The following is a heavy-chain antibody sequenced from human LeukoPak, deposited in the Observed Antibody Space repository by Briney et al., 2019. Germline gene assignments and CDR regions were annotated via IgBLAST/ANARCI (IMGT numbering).Heavy chain of an antibody. CDR3: ARGYYDSSGYYSIDY. CDR1: GYTFTGYY. D-gene: IGHD3-22*01. V-gene: IGHV1-2*06. CDR2: INPNSGGT. Sequence: ASVKVSCKASGYTFTGYYMHWVRQAPGQGLEWMGRINPNSGGTNYAQKFQGRVTMTRDTSISTAYMELSRLRSDDTAVYYCARGYYDSSGYYSIDYWGQGTLATVSS. J-gene: IGHJ4*02.